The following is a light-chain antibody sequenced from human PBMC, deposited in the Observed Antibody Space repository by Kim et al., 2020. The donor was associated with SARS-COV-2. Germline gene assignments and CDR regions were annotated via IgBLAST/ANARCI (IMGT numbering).Light chain of an antibody. CDR3: CSYTGTDPSKD. J-gene: IGLJ1*01. V-gene: IGLV2-11*01. CDR1: SSDVGGYNY. Sequence: QSALTQPRSVSGSPGQSVTISCTGTSSDVGGYNYVSWYQLHPGKAPKLMIYAVSKRPSGVPDRFSGSKSGNTASLTISGLQAEDEADYYCCSYTGTDPSKDFGTGTKVTVL. CDR2: AVS.